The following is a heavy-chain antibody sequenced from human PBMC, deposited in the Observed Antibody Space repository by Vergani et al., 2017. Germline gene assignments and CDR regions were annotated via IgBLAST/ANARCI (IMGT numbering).Heavy chain of an antibody. Sequence: QVQLVQSGAEVKKPGASVKVSCKTSGYTFTGYYMHWVRQAPGQGLEWMGWINPNSGGTNYAQKFQGRVTMTRDTSISTAYMELSRLRSDDTAVYYCARLLRVGELSLYCPFRYGGQGSLGTVSS. CDR1: GYTFTGYY. CDR3: ARLLRVGELSLYCPFRY. V-gene: IGHV1-2*02. D-gene: IGHD3-16*02. J-gene: IGHJ4*02. CDR2: INPNSGGT.